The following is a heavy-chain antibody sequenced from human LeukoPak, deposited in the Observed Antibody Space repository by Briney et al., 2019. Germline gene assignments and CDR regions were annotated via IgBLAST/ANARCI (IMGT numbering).Heavy chain of an antibody. CDR1: GGSISSGSNY. J-gene: IGHJ4*02. Sequence: PSQTLSLTCTVSGGSISSGSNYWSWIRQPAGKRLEWIGRIYPSGSTTYNPSLKSRVTISVDTSKNQFSLKLSSVTVVDTAVYYCARSHLAAPGTQVAIDFWGQGTLVTVSS. CDR2: IYPSGST. V-gene: IGHV4-61*02. D-gene: IGHD6-13*01. CDR3: ARSHLAAPGTQVAIDF.